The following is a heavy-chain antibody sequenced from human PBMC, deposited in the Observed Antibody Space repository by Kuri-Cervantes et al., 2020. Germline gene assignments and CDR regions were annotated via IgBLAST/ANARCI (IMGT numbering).Heavy chain of an antibody. D-gene: IGHD5-24*01. V-gene: IGHV1-24*01. J-gene: IGHJ4*02. CDR2: FDPEDGET. CDR1: GYTLTELS. Sequence: ASVKVSCKVSGYTLTELSMHWVRQAPGKGLEWMGGFDPEDGETIYAQKFQGRVTMTEDTSTDTAYMELSSLRAEDTAVYYCAKDQGDGYNFRIFLGFDYWGQGTLVTVSS. CDR3: AKDQGDGYNFRIFLGFDY.